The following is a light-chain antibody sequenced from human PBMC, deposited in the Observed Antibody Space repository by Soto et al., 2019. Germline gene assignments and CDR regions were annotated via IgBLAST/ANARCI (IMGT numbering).Light chain of an antibody. Sequence: DIQMTQSPSSLYASVGDRVTITCRAIQSIGKHLNWYQQKPGKAPKFLIYAASNLQSGVPARFSGSGSGTDFTLTVNSLQPADFATYYCQQGYTSAITFGQGTRLEIK. CDR1: QSIGKH. V-gene: IGKV1-39*01. CDR2: AAS. J-gene: IGKJ5*01. CDR3: QQGYTSAIT.